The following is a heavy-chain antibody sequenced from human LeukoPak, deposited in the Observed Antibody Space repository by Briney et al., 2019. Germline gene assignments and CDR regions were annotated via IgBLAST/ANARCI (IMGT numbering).Heavy chain of an antibody. CDR1: GGSMSSYY. V-gene: IGHV4-59*08. CDR2: IYYSGTT. D-gene: IGHD6-19*01. CDR3: ARRDCSVWYLDY. J-gene: IGHJ4*02. Sequence: PSETLSLTCTVSGGSMSSYYWSWIRQTPGKGLEWIGYIYYSGTTNYNPSLKSRVTISIDTSKNRFSLRVTSVTAADTAVYYCARRDCSVWYLDYWGQGTLVSVSS.